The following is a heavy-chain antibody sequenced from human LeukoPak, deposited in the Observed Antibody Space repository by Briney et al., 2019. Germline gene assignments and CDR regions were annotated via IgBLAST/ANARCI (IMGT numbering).Heavy chain of an antibody. Sequence: ASVKVSCKASGYTFTSYAMHWVRQAPGQRLEWMGWINAGNGNTKYSQKFQGRVTITRDTPASTAYMELSSLRSEDTAVYYCARGASTSRFDPWGQGTLVTVSS. CDR2: INAGNGNT. V-gene: IGHV1-3*01. J-gene: IGHJ5*02. CDR3: ARGASTSRFDP. CDR1: GYTFTSYA. D-gene: IGHD5/OR15-5a*01.